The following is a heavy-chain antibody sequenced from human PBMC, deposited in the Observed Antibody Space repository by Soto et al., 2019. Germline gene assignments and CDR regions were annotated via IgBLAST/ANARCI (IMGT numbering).Heavy chain of an antibody. V-gene: IGHV1-24*01. CDR2: SDPDNGEP. J-gene: IGHJ5*02. CDR3: APLRNWFDP. D-gene: IGHD3-3*01. Sequence: VQLLQSGAEVKKPGASVKVSCKVSGDSLTELSIHWVRQPPGKGLEWMGGSDPDNGEPTYAQRFQGRVTMTEDTSTDTAYLELSSLRSEDTAVDYCAPLRNWFDPWGQGTLVTVSS. CDR1: GDSLTELS.